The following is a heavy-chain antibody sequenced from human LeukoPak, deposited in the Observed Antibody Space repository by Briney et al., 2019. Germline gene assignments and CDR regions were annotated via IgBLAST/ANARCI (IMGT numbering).Heavy chain of an antibody. CDR2: IIPIFGTA. CDR1: GGTFSSYA. CDR3: ARGRRDGYFDY. J-gene: IGHJ4*02. Sequence: SVKVSCKASGGTFSSYAISWVRQAPGQGLEWMGGIIPIFGTANYAQKFQGRVTITRDTSTSTVYMELSSLRSEDTAVYYCARGRRDGYFDYWGQGTLVTVSS. V-gene: IGHV1-69*05. D-gene: IGHD5-24*01.